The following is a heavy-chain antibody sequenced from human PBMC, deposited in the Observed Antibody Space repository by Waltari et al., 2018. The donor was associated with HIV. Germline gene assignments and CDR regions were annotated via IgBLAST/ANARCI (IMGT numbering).Heavy chain of an antibody. Sequence: QVQLQESGPGLVKPSQTLSLTCTVSGGSISSGSYYWSWIRQPAGKGLEWIGRIYTSGSTNYNPSLKGRVTISVDTSKNQFSLKLSSVTAADTAVYYCATGFSSSWYSAFDIWGQGTMVTVSS. CDR3: ATGFSSSWYSAFDI. CDR1: GGSISSGSYY. CDR2: IYTSGST. D-gene: IGHD6-13*01. V-gene: IGHV4-61*02. J-gene: IGHJ3*02.